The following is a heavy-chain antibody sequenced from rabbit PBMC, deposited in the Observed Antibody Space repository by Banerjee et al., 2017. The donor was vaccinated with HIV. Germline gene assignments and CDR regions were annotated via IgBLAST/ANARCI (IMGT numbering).Heavy chain of an antibody. J-gene: IGHJ4*01. CDR3: GRDRDGDAGYGSLAL. V-gene: IGHV1S43*01. D-gene: IGHD6-1*01. CDR1: GFSFSNRYV. Sequence: QEQLEESGGDLVKPEGSLTLTCKASGFSFSNRYVMCWVRQAPGKGLELIACIYSSNGDKWYASWVNGRFTISRSTSLNTVDLKMTSLTVADTATYFCGRDRDGDAGYGSLALWGPGTLVTVS. CDR2: IYSSNGDK.